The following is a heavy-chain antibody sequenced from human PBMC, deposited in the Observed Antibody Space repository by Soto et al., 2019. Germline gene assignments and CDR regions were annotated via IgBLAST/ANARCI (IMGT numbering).Heavy chain of an antibody. CDR3: AAEITDTAMARHFDY. D-gene: IGHD5-18*01. Sequence: SVKVSCKASGFTFSDSALQWVRQARGQRLEWIGWIVVGTGNTNYAQKFQERLTITRDMSTSTAYMELSSLRSEDTAVYYCAAEITDTAMARHFDYWGQGTLVTVSS. V-gene: IGHV1-58*01. J-gene: IGHJ4*02. CDR1: GFTFSDSA. CDR2: IVVGTGNT.